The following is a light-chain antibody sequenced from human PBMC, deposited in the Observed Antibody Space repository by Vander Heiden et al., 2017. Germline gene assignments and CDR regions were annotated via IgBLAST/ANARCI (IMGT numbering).Light chain of an antibody. CDR1: QDIKNY. V-gene: IGKV1-33*01. J-gene: IGKJ4*02. CDR2: DAS. Sequence: DIQMTQSPSSLSASVGDRVTITCQASQDIKNYLDWYQQKPGKAPRLLIYDASNWETGVPARFTGGGSGTHFTFTISSLQPEDLATYYCQQYGNRPRTFGRGTKVEIK. CDR3: QQYGNRPRT.